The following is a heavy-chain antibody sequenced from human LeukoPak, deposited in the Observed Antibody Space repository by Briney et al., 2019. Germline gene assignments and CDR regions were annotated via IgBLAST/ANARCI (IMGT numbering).Heavy chain of an antibody. Sequence: GGSLRLSCAASGFTLSTYAMSWVRQTPGKSLEWVAATSSSDAGTYHAASVRGRFTISRDNARNSLYLQMNSLRAEDTAVYYCARTAIAAAAFYNWFDSWGQGTLVTVSS. D-gene: IGHD6-13*01. CDR3: ARTAIAAAAFYNWFDS. CDR2: TSSSDAGT. J-gene: IGHJ5*01. CDR1: GFTLSTYA. V-gene: IGHV3-23*01.